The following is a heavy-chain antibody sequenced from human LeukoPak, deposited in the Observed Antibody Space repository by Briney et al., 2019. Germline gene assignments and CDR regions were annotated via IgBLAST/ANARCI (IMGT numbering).Heavy chain of an antibody. CDR3: ARHSNNGWYTIDY. CDR2: IYDSEST. D-gene: IGHD6-19*01. V-gene: IGHV4-59*08. Sequence: SETLSLTCTVSGGSISSFHWSWIRQPPGKGLEWIGYIYDSESTNYNPSLKSRVTISLDTSKSQFPLKLSSVTAADTAVYYCARHSNNGWYTIDYWGQGTLVTVSS. J-gene: IGHJ4*02. CDR1: GGSISSFH.